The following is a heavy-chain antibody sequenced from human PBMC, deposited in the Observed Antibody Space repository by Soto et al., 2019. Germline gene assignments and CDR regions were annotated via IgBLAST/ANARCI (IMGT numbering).Heavy chain of an antibody. J-gene: IGHJ4*02. CDR2: TYHSGNP. CDR3: ARSEATGLDY. CDR1: GDTISTGGYS. D-gene: IGHD1-26*01. V-gene: IGHV4-30-2*01. Sequence: SETLSLTCGVSGDTISTGGYSWAWIRQPPGKALEWIGHTYHSGNPYYNPSLKSRVIISVDRSKNQFSLKLSSVTAADTAVYYCARSEATGLDYWGQGTLVTVSS.